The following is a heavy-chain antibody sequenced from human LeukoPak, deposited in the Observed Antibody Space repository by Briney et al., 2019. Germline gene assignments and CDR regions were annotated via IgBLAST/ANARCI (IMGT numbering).Heavy chain of an antibody. D-gene: IGHD6-19*01. CDR2: INPNTGST. V-gene: IGHV1-46*01. CDR3: ARGSGSDWYEASAF. Sequence: EASVKVSCKTSGYSFTIYHMHCVRQAPGQGLEWMGIINPNTGSTTYAQKFQGRVTMTRDTSTSTVYMEVSSLRSDDTAVYYCARGSGSDWYEASAFWGQGTLVTVSS. J-gene: IGHJ4*02. CDR1: GYSFTIYH.